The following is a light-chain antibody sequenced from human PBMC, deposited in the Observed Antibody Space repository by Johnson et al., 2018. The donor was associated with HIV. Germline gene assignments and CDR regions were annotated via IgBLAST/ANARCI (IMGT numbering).Light chain of an antibody. Sequence: QSVLTQPPSVSAAPGQKVTISCSGTSSNIGNHYVSWYQLLPGTAPKLLIYDNNKRPSGIPDRFSGSKSGTSATLGITALQTGDEADYYCGTWDSSLSAHYVFGTGTKITVL. CDR1: SSNIGNHY. CDR2: DNN. J-gene: IGLJ1*01. V-gene: IGLV1-51*01. CDR3: GTWDSSLSAHYV.